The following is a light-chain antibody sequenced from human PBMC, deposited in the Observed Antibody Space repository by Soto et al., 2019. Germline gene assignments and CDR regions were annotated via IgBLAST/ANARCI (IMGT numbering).Light chain of an antibody. CDR1: SSDVGGYNY. Sequence: QSALTQPASVSGSPGQSITISCTGTSSDVGGYNYVSWYQQHPGKAPKLMIYDVSNRPSGVSDRFSGSKSGSTASLTISGLQPEDEADYYCSSYTTSSTLVFGGGTKLTVL. CDR3: SSYTTSSTLV. V-gene: IGLV2-14*03. J-gene: IGLJ3*02. CDR2: DVS.